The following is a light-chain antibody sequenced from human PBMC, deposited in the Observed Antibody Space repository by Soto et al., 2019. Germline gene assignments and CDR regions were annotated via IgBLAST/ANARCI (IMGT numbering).Light chain of an antibody. CDR1: QSVSSY. Sequence: EIVLTQSPATLSLSPGERATLSCRASQSVSSYLAWYQQKPGQAPSLLIYDASNRATGIPARFSGSGSGTDFTLTISSLETEDFVVYYCQQRSNWTQTVGQGTKVDIK. CDR2: DAS. V-gene: IGKV3-11*01. CDR3: QQRSNWTQT. J-gene: IGKJ1*01.